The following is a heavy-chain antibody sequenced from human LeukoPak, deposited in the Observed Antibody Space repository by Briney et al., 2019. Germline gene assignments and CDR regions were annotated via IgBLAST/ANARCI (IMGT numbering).Heavy chain of an antibody. CDR2: INHSGST. Sequence: KASETLSLTCAVYGGSFSGYYWSWIRQPPGKGLEWIGEINHSGSTNYNPSLKSRVTISVDTSKNQFSLKLSSVTAADTAVYYCAREAVASDYWGQGTLVTVSS. CDR1: GGSFSGYY. CDR3: AREAVASDY. D-gene: IGHD6-19*01. J-gene: IGHJ4*02. V-gene: IGHV4-34*01.